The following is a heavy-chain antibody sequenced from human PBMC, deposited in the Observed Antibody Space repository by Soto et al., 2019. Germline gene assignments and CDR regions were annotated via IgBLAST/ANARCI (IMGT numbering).Heavy chain of an antibody. CDR2: ISGSGGTT. J-gene: IGHJ4*02. D-gene: IGHD3-10*01. CDR3: AKDRNYGSGTYSDSYLDY. V-gene: IGHV3-23*01. Sequence: EVQLLESGGGLVQPGGSLRLSCGGSGFTFNSYAMTWVRQAPGKGLEWVSAISGSGGTTYYANSVKGRFTISREQYKYMLYLKMNSLSAEDTAIYYCAKDRNYGSGTYSDSYLDYWGQGTLVTVSS. CDR1: GFTFNSYA.